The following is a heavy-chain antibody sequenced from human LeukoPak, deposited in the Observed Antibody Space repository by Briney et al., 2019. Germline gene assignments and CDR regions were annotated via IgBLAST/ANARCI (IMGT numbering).Heavy chain of an antibody. CDR2: IYHSGST. Sequence: SETLSLTYAVSGGSITNNNWWSWVRQPPGKGLEWIGEIYHSGSTNYNPSLQSRVTISVDKSKNQFSLKLSSVTAADTAVYYCARSRAAAGSYLFDLWGQGTLVTVSS. CDR1: GGSITNNNW. D-gene: IGHD6-13*01. V-gene: IGHV4-4*02. CDR3: ARSRAAAGSYLFDL. J-gene: IGHJ4*02.